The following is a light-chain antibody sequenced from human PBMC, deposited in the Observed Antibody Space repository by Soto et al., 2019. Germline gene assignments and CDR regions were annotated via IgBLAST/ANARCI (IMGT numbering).Light chain of an antibody. J-gene: IGKJ2*01. CDR1: QSVSSSY. CDR3: QQYGSSPPYT. CDR2: GAS. V-gene: IGKV3-20*01. Sequence: EIVLTQSPGTLSLSPGERATLSCRASQSVSSSYLAWYQQKPGQAPRLLIYGASSRATGIPDRFSGSGAGTDFTLTISRLEPEDFAVYDCQQYGSSPPYTFGQGTKLEIQ.